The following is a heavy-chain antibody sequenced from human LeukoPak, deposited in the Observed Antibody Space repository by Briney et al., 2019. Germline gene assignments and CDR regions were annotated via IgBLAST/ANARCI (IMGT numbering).Heavy chain of an antibody. J-gene: IGHJ4*02. V-gene: IGHV3-7*01. D-gene: IGHD6-13*01. CDR2: IKQDGSEK. CDR3: ARDADSSWYLHHDY. CDR1: GFTFSSYW. Sequence: GGSLRLSCAASGFTFSSYWRSWVRQAPGKGLEWVANIKQDGSEKYYVDSVKGRFTISRDNAKNSLYLQMNSLRAEDTAVYYCARDADSSWYLHHDYWGQGTLVTVSS.